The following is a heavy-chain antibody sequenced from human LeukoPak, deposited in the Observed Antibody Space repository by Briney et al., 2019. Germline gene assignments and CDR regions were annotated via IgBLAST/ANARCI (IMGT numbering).Heavy chain of an antibody. CDR1: GFTFSRYW. D-gene: IGHD2-15*01. J-gene: IGHJ4*02. CDR3: AKGRLRFDY. Sequence: PGGSLRLSFAASGFTFSRYWMHWVRQAPGKGLVWVSRINSDGSSTNYADSVKGRFNISRDNAKNTLYLQMYSLRAEDTAVYYCAKGRLRFDYWGQGTLVTVSS. CDR2: INSDGSST. V-gene: IGHV3-74*01.